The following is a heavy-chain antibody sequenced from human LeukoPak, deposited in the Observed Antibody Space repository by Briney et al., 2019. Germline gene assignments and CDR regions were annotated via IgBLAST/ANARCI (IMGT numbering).Heavy chain of an antibody. D-gene: IGHD3-16*02. Sequence: SETLSLTCTVSGGSISSSSYYWGWIRQPPGKGLEWIGSIYYSGSTYYNPSLKSRVTISVDTSKNQFSLKLSSVTAADTAVYYCARHRGGGLGLRLGELSLYLDVWGQGTTVTVSS. CDR2: IYYSGST. V-gene: IGHV4-39*01. CDR3: ARHRGGGLGLRLGELSLYLDV. CDR1: GGSISSSSYY. J-gene: IGHJ6*02.